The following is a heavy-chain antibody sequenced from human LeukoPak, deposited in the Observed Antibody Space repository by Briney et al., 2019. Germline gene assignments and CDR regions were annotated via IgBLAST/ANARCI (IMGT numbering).Heavy chain of an antibody. CDR2: IYYSGST. Sequence: SQTLSLTCTVSGGPISSGDYYWSWIRQPPGKGLEWIWYIYYSGSTYYNPSLKSRVTISVDTSKNQFSLKLSSVTAADTAVYYCATGVDTAMVQFDYWGQGTLVTVSS. D-gene: IGHD5-18*01. CDR3: ATGVDTAMVQFDY. CDR1: GGPISSGDYY. J-gene: IGHJ4*02. V-gene: IGHV4-30-4*01.